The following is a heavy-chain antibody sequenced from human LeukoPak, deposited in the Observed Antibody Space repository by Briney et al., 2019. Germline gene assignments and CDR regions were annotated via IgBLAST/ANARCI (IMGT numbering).Heavy chain of an antibody. V-gene: IGHV4-59*01. Sequence: SETLSLTCAVYGGSFSSYYWSWIRQPPGKGLEWIGYIYYSGSTNYNPSLKSRVTISVDTSKNQFSLKLSSVTAADTAVYYCARGANSRVWFGELSPLDYWGQGTLVTVSS. CDR1: GGSFSSYY. J-gene: IGHJ4*02. CDR2: IYYSGST. D-gene: IGHD3-10*01. CDR3: ARGANSRVWFGELSPLDY.